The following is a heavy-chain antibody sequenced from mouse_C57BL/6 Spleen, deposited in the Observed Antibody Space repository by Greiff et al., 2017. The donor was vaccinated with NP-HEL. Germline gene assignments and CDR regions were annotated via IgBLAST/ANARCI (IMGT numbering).Heavy chain of an antibody. D-gene: IGHD4-1*01. CDR2: IYPGAGDT. CDR3: AREETNWAWFAY. V-gene: IGHV1-82*01. J-gene: IGHJ3*01. Sequence: QVQLQQSGPELVKPGASVKISCKASGYAFSSSWMNWVKQRPGKGLEWIGRIYPGAGDTNYNGKFKGKATLTADKTSSTAYMQLSSLTSEDSAVYFCAREETNWAWFAYWGQGTLVTVSA. CDR1: GYAFSSSW.